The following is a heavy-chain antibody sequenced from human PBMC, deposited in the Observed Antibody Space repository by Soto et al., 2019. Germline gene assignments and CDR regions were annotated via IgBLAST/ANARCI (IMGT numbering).Heavy chain of an antibody. J-gene: IGHJ4*02. CDR1: GGSISSSIYY. CDR3: ARPEGDYDSYFDY. D-gene: IGHD4-17*01. V-gene: IGHV4-39*01. Sequence: PSETLSLTCTVSGGSISSSIYYWGWIRQPPGKGLEWIGSIYYSGSTYYNPSLKSRVTISVDTSKNQFSLKLSSVTAADTAVYYCARPEGDYDSYFDYWGQGTRVTVSS. CDR2: IYYSGST.